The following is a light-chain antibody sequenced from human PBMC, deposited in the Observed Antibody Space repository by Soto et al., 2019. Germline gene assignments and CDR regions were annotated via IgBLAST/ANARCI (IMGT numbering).Light chain of an antibody. Sequence: QSALTQPASVSGSPGQSFTISCTGTSSDVGGYNYVSWYQQHPGKATKLMIYDVSNRPSGVSNRFSGSKSGNTASLTISGLQAEDEADYYCSSYTSSILFGGGTKMTVL. CDR3: SSYTSSIL. V-gene: IGLV2-14*01. J-gene: IGLJ3*02. CDR1: SSDVGGYNY. CDR2: DVS.